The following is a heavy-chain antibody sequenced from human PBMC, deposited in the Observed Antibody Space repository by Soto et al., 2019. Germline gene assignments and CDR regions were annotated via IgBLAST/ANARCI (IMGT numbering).Heavy chain of an antibody. Sequence: GASVQVSCKASGGTFSSYAISWVRQAPGQGLEWMGGIIPIFGTANYAQKFQGRVTITADKSTSTAYMELSSLRSEDTAVYYCARCVNGVCYGMDVWGQGATVTVSS. CDR3: ARCVNGVCYGMDV. V-gene: IGHV1-69*06. CDR2: IIPIFGTA. J-gene: IGHJ6*02. D-gene: IGHD2-8*01. CDR1: GGTFSSYA.